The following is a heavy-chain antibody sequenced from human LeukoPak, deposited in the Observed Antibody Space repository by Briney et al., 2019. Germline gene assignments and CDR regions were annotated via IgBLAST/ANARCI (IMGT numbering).Heavy chain of an antibody. CDR3: ARDLVVDTVMGLFDY. D-gene: IGHD5-18*01. CDR1: GYTFTGQY. V-gene: IGHV1-2*02. Sequence: ASVKVSCKTSGYTFTGQYLHWVRQAPGQGLEWMGWINPNSGGTKSAQKFQGRVIMTRDTSTSTVYMELSSLRSEDTAVYYCARDLVVDTVMGLFDYWGQGTLVTVSS. CDR2: INPNSGGT. J-gene: IGHJ4*02.